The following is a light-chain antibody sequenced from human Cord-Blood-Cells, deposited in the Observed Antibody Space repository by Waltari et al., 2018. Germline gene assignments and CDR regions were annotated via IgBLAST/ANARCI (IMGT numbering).Light chain of an antibody. J-gene: IGKJ3*01. CDR2: AAS. Sequence: DIQMTQSPSSLSASVGDRVTITCRASQSISSYLNWYQQKPRKAPKLLIYAASSLQSGVPSRFSGSRSGTDFTLTISSLQPEDFATYYCQQSYSTPFTFGPGTKVDIK. CDR1: QSISSY. V-gene: IGKV1-39*01. CDR3: QQSYSTPFT.